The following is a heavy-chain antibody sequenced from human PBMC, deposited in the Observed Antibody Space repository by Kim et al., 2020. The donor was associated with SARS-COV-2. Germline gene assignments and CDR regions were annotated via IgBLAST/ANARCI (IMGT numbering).Heavy chain of an antibody. CDR2: INTNTGNP. CDR1: GYTFTSYA. J-gene: IGHJ1*01. V-gene: IGHV7-4-1*02. CDR3: AREHTSQQLVLFNTDEKFQH. D-gene: IGHD6-6*01. Sequence: ASVKVSCKASGYTFTSYAMNWVRQAPGQGLEWMGWINTNTGNPMYAQGFTGRFVFSLDTSVSTAYLQISSLKAEDTGVYYCAREHTSQQLVLFNTDEKFQHWGQGTLVTVSS.